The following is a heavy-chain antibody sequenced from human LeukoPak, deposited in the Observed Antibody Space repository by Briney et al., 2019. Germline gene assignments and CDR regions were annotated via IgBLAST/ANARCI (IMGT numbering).Heavy chain of an antibody. CDR2: ITGSSDFM. CDR3: AGDFSLSRSSDY. J-gene: IGHJ4*02. CDR1: GFTFRTYS. Sequence: GGSLRLSCAASGFTFRTYSMNWVRQAPGKGLEWVSSITGSSDFMSYADSVKGRFTISRDNARNSLYLQLNSLRAEDTAVYYCAGDFSLSRSSDYWGQGTPVTVSS. V-gene: IGHV3-21*06. D-gene: IGHD2-15*01.